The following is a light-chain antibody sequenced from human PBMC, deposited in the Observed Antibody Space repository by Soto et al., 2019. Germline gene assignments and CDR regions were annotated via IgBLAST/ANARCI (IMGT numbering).Light chain of an antibody. CDR2: GNS. CDR3: QSYDISLSGVV. Sequence: QSVLTQPPSVSGAPGQRVTISCTGSSSNIGAGYDVHWYQQLPGTAPKLLIYGNSNRPSGVPDRFSGSKSGTSASLAITGLQAEDGADYYCQSYDISLSGVVFGGGTQLTVL. V-gene: IGLV1-40*01. CDR1: SSNIGAGYD. J-gene: IGLJ2*01.